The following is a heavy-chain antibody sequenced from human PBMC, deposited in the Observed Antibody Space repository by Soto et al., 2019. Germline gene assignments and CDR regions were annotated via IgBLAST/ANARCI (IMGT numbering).Heavy chain of an antibody. V-gene: IGHV4-59*01. Sequence: SETLSLTCTVSGGSISSYYWSWIRQPPGKGLEWIGHIYYSGNTIYNPSLKSRVTISVDTSKNQFSLRLSSVTAADTAVYYCARVGAEAGASIYYYYYGMAVWGQGTTVTVSS. D-gene: IGHD6-19*01. CDR1: GGSISSYY. J-gene: IGHJ6*02. CDR3: ARVGAEAGASIYYYYYGMAV. CDR2: IYYSGNT.